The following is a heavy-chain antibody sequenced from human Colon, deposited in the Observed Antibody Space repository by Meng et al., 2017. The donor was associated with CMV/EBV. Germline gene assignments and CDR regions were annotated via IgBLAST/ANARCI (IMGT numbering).Heavy chain of an antibody. CDR2: IKQDGSEK. V-gene: IGHV3-7*01. D-gene: IGHD2-2*02. J-gene: IGHJ6*02. CDR3: ARDCSSTSCYTTYYYGMDV. Sequence: GESLKISCAASGSTFSSYWMSWVRQAPGKGLEWVANIKQDGSEKYYVDSVKGRFTISRDNAKNSLYLQMNSLRAEDTAVYYCARDCSSTSCYTTYYYGMDVWGQGTTVTVSS. CDR1: GSTFSSYW.